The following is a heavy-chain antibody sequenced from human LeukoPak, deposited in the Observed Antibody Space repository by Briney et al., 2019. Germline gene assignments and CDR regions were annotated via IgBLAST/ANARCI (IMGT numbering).Heavy chain of an antibody. Sequence: PSETLSLTCTVSGYSISSGYYWGWIRQPPGKGLEWIGSIYHSGSTYYNPSLKSRVTISVDTSKNQFLLKLSSVTATDTAVYYCARGISTTGTDYWGQGTLVTV. CDR2: IYHSGST. D-gene: IGHD6-13*01. CDR1: GYSISSGYY. CDR3: ARGISTTGTDY. V-gene: IGHV4-38-2*02. J-gene: IGHJ4*02.